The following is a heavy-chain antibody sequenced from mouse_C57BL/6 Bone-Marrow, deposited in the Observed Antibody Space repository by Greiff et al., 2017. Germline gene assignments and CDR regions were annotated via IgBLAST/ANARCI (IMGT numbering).Heavy chain of an antibody. D-gene: IGHD3-2*02. CDR2: INPSNGGT. J-gene: IGHJ2*01. V-gene: IGHV1-53*01. CDR3: ARASRQRRLRKYFDY. Sequence: VQLQQSGTELVKPGASVKLSCKASGYTFTSYWMHWVKQRPGQGLEWIGNINPSNGGTNYNEKFKSKATLTVDKSSSTAYMQLSSLTSEDSAVYYCARASRQRRLRKYFDYWGQGTTLTVSS. CDR1: GYTFTSYW.